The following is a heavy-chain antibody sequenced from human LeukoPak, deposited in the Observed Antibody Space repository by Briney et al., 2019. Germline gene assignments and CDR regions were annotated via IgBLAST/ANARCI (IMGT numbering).Heavy chain of an antibody. Sequence: PSETLSLTCTVSGGSISSYYWSWIRQPPGKGLEWIGYIYYSGSTNYNPSLKSRVTISVDASKNQFSLKLSSVTAADTAVYYCASTRGYSYGLDYWGQGTLVTVSS. CDR2: IYYSGST. J-gene: IGHJ4*02. V-gene: IGHV4-59*12. CDR3: ASTRGYSYGLDY. CDR1: GGSISSYY. D-gene: IGHD5-18*01.